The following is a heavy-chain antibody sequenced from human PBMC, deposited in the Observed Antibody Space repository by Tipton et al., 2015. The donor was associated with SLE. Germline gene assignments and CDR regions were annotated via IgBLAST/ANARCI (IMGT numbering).Heavy chain of an antibody. CDR1: GGSISSGSYF. Sequence: TLSLTCTVSGGSISSGSYFWTWIRQPAGKGLEWVGRIYTSGSTNYNPSLESRVTISVDTSKNQFSLKLSSVTAADTAVYYCARGMVTWRGAILGVDVWGQGTTVNVSS. D-gene: IGHD2-21*02. CDR3: ARGMVTWRGAILGVDV. V-gene: IGHV4-61*02. CDR2: IYTSGST. J-gene: IGHJ6*02.